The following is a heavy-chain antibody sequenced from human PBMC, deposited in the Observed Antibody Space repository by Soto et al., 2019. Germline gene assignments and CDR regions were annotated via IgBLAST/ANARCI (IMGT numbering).Heavy chain of an antibody. CDR2: ISGSGGRT. CDR3: AKGTFGSMSNYDILTGYYSDGDY. D-gene: IGHD3-9*01. Sequence: GGSLRLSCAASGFTFSSYAMSWVRQAPGKGLEWVSAISGSGGRTYYADSVKGRFTISKDNSNNTLYRQMNSLRAEDTAVYYCAKGTFGSMSNYDILTGYYSDGDYWGQGTLVTVSS. V-gene: IGHV3-23*01. J-gene: IGHJ4*02. CDR1: GFTFSSYA.